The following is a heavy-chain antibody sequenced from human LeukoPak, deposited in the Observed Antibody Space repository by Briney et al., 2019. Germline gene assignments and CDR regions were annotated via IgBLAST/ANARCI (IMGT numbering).Heavy chain of an antibody. CDR3: AARAGTTIPTDY. D-gene: IGHD6-19*01. V-gene: IGHV3-21*05. Sequence: GGSLRLSCAASGFTFSSYEMNWVRQAPGKGLEWVSYISSSGSYIYYADSVKGRFTISRENAKNSLYLQMNSLRAEDTAVYYCAARAGTTIPTDYWGQGTLVTVSS. CDR2: ISSSGSYI. J-gene: IGHJ4*02. CDR1: GFTFSSYE.